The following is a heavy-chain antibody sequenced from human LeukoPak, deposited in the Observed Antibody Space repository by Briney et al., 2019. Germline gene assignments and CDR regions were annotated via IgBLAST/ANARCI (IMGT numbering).Heavy chain of an antibody. D-gene: IGHD2-2*02. J-gene: IGHJ4*02. CDR3: TTDDPRDIVVVPAAIREVRVDY. CDR2: IKSKTDGGTT. CDR1: GFTFRSYA. V-gene: IGHV3-15*01. Sequence: GGSLRLSCAASGFTFRSYAMTWVRQAPGKGLEWVGRIKSKTDGGTTDYAAPVKGRFTISRDDSKNTLYLQMNSLKTEDTAVYYCTTDDPRDIVVVPAAIREVRVDYWGQGTLVTVSS.